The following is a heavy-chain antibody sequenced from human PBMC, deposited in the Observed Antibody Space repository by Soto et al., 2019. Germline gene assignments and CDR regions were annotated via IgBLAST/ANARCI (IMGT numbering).Heavy chain of an antibody. CDR2: INAVNGNT. D-gene: IGHD3-10*02. CDR1: GYTFTSYA. V-gene: IGHV1-3*01. J-gene: IGHJ6*02. CDR3: ARDGCSGSYYGPGYYYYYYGMDV. Sequence: GASVKVSCKASGYTFTSYAMHWVRQAPGQRLERMGWINAVNGNTKYSQKFQGRVTITRDTSASTAYMELSSLRSEDTAVYYCARDGCSGSYYGPGYYYYYYGMDVWGQGTTVTVSS.